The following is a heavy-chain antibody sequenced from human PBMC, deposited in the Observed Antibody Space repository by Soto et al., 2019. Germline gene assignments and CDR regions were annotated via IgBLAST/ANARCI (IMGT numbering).Heavy chain of an antibody. V-gene: IGHV4-34*01. CDR2: INHSGST. Sequence: SETLSLTCAVYGGSFSGYYWSWIRQPPGKGLEWIGEINHSGSTNYNPSLKSRVTISVDTSKNQFSLKLSSVTAADTAEYYCARVIAAAGLYYYYYGMDVWGQGTTVTVSS. CDR1: GGSFSGYY. D-gene: IGHD6-13*01. CDR3: ARVIAAAGLYYYYYGMDV. J-gene: IGHJ6*02.